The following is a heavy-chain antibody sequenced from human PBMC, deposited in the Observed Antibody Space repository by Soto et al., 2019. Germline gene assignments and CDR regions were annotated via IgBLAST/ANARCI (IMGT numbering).Heavy chain of an antibody. J-gene: IGHJ4*02. Sequence: GGSLRLSCAASGFIFTRYSMNRVRQAPGKGLEWVSSISSTTNYIYYGDSMKGRFTISRDNAKNSLYLEMNSLRAEDTAVYYCARESEDLTSNFDYWGQGTLVTVSS. CDR2: ISSTTNYI. CDR3: ARESEDLTSNFDY. CDR1: GFIFTRYS. V-gene: IGHV3-21*06.